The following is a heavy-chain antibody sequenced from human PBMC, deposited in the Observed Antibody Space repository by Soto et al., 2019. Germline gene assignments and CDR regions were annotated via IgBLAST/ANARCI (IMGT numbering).Heavy chain of an antibody. Sequence: QVQLVQSGAEVKKPGASVKVSCKASGYTFTSYYMHWVRQAPGQGLEWMGIINPSGGSTSYAQKFHGRVTMTRDTATSTVYRELSSLKSEDTAVYYCARDPIVVVVAAPDAFDIWGQGTMVTVSS. V-gene: IGHV1-46*01. CDR3: ARDPIVVVVAAPDAFDI. CDR2: INPSGGST. CDR1: GYTFTSYY. J-gene: IGHJ3*02. D-gene: IGHD2-15*01.